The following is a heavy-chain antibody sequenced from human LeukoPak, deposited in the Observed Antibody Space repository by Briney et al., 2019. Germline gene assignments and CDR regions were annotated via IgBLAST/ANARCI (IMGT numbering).Heavy chain of an antibody. CDR2: INHSGST. J-gene: IGHJ4*02. CDR3: AVVSDCSSTSCYVNY. V-gene: IGHV4-34*01. D-gene: IGHD2-2*01. CDR1: GGSFSGYY. Sequence: SGTLCLTCAVYGGSFSGYYWSWIRQPPGKGLEWMGEINHSGSTTYNPSLKSRVTISLDPSKNQFSLKLSSVTAADTAVYYCAVVSDCSSTSCYVNYWGQGTLVTVSS.